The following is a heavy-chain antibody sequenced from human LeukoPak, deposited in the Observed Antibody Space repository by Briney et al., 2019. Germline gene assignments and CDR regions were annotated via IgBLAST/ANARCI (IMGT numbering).Heavy chain of an antibody. CDR3: AKLKGIAAAPLSDY. J-gene: IGHJ4*02. V-gene: IGHV3-30-3*01. CDR1: GFTFSSYA. CDR2: ISYDGSNK. Sequence: GGSLRLSCAASGFTFSSYAMHWVRQAPGKGLEWVAVISYDGSNKYYADSVKGRFTISRDNSKNTLYLQMNSLRAEDTAVYYCAKLKGIAAAPLSDYWGQGTLVTVSS. D-gene: IGHD6-13*01.